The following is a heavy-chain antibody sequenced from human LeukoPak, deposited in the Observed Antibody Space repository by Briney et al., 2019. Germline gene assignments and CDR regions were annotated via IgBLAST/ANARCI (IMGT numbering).Heavy chain of an antibody. CDR1: GFIFSTYW. Sequence: PGGSLRLSCAASGFIFSTYWMSWVRQALGKGLEWVANIKQDGSEKYYVDSVKGRFTISRDNAKNSLYLQMNSLRAEDTAVYYCAREGYYKVDYWGQGTLVTVSS. V-gene: IGHV3-7*01. CDR3: AREGYYKVDY. J-gene: IGHJ4*02. CDR2: IKQDGSEK. D-gene: IGHD2-8*01.